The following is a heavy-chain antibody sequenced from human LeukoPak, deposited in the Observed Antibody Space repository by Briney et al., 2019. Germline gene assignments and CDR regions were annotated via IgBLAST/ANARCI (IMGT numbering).Heavy chain of an antibody. D-gene: IGHD2-21*02. CDR1: GYTFTGYY. J-gene: IGHJ3*02. CDR2: INPNSGGT. Sequence: ASVKVSCKASGYTFTGYYMHWVRQAPGQGLAWMGWINPNSGGTNYAQKFQGRVTMTRDTSISTAYMELSRLRSDDTAVYYCARMAYCGGDCYSSVDAFDIWGQGTMVTVSS. CDR3: ARMAYCGGDCYSSVDAFDI. V-gene: IGHV1-2*02.